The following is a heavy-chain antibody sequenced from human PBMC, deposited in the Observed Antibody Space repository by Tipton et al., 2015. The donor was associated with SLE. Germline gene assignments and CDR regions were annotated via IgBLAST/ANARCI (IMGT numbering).Heavy chain of an antibody. CDR3: ARDVGHMDV. CDR2: MIHSGDT. Sequence: TLSLTYTVSGFSISSGFYWAWIRQPPGKGLEWIGSMIHSGDTLYNPSLKSRVSISVDTSNNQISLKVTSVTAADTAVYYCARDVGHMDVWGKGTTVTVSS. D-gene: IGHD1-26*01. J-gene: IGHJ6*03. V-gene: IGHV4-38-2*02. CDR1: GFSISSGFY.